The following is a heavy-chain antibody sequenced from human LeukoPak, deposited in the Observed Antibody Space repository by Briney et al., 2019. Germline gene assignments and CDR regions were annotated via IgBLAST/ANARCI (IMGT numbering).Heavy chain of an antibody. CDR3: AKSAPGYCAGGSCNLGIEY. CDR1: GFTFRNYA. Sequence: GGSLRLSCAASGFTFRNYAMTWVRQAPRKGLEWVPSVSAAGGSRWYADSVKGRFTISKDEYTNSLYLQMSGLRAEDTAVYYCAKSAPGYCAGGSCNLGIEYWGQGTLVTVSS. J-gene: IGHJ4*02. CDR2: VSAAGGSR. D-gene: IGHD2-15*01. V-gene: IGHV3-23*01.